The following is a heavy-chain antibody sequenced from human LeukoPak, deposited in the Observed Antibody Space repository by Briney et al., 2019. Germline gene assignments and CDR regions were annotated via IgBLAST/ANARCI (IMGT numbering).Heavy chain of an antibody. J-gene: IGHJ4*02. V-gene: IGHV3-9*03. CDR3: EKGLTWNDVSAFDF. CDR2: ISWYSDRV. D-gene: IGHD1-1*01. Sequence: PGGSLTLSWAASGFKFDDYVMHWVRHAPGKGLEWVSGISWYSDRVVYADSAKGCLTISRDNGKNSLYLQMNSLRVEHMGLYYCEKGLTWNDVSAFDFWGQGTLVTVSS. CDR1: GFKFDDYV.